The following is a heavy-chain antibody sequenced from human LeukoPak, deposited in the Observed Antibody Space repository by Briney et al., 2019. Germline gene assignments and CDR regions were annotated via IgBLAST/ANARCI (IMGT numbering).Heavy chain of an antibody. Sequence: GASVKVSCKASGYTFTGYYMHWVRQAPGQGLEWMGWINPNSGGTNYAQKFQGRVTMTRDTSISTAYMELSRLRSDDTAVYYCARDSPFGVVIITGNYGMDVWGQGTTVTVSS. D-gene: IGHD3-3*01. CDR2: INPNSGGT. J-gene: IGHJ6*02. V-gene: IGHV1-2*02. CDR3: ARDSPFGVVIITGNYGMDV. CDR1: GYTFTGYY.